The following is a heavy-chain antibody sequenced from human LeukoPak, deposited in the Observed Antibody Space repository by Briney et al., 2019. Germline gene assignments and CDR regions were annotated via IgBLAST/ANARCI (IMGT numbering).Heavy chain of an antibody. CDR1: GYTFTSYY. V-gene: IGHV1-46*01. Sequence: GASVKVSCKASGYTFTSYYMHWVRQAPGQGLEWMGIINPSGGSTSYAQKFQGRVTMTRDTSTSTVYMELSSLRSEDTAVYYCAREELIVVVVAAHYYGMDVWGQGTTVTVSS. J-gene: IGHJ6*02. D-gene: IGHD2-15*01. CDR2: INPSGGST. CDR3: AREELIVVVVAAHYYGMDV.